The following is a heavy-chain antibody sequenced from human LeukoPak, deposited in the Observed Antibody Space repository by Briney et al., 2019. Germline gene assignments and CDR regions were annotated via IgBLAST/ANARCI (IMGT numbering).Heavy chain of an antibody. D-gene: IGHD6-19*01. CDR3: ARGWEAVAGTGFDY. CDR2: ILPMFGTT. J-gene: IGHJ4*02. CDR1: GYTFTTFD. Sequence: GASVKVSCKASGYTFTTFDINWVRQAPGQGLEWMGGILPMFGTTNYAQKFQGRVTITADESTSTAYMDLRSLRSEDTAVYYCARGWEAVAGTGFDYWGQGTLVTVSS. V-gene: IGHV1-69*13.